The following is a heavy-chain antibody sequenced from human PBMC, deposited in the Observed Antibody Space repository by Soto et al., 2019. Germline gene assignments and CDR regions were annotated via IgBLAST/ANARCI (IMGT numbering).Heavy chain of an antibody. CDR1: GFTFSDYY. V-gene: IGHV3-11*01. CDR3: ASLAIGTIIRGAPDF. J-gene: IGHJ4*02. D-gene: IGHD3-10*01. Sequence: GGSLRLSCAASGFTFSDYYMTWIRQAPGKGLEWVSYISSGGSSIYYADSVKGRFTISRDNAKNSLYPQMNSLRAEDTAMYYCASLAIGTIIRGAPDFWGQGTLVTVSS. CDR2: ISSGGSSI.